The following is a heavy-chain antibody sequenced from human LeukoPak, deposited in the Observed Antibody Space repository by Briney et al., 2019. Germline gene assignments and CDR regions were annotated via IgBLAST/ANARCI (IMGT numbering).Heavy chain of an antibody. D-gene: IGHD3-22*01. CDR1: GFTFSSYG. Sequence: GRSLRLSCAASGFTFSSYGMHWVRQAPGKGLEWVSAISGSGGSTYYADSVKGRFTISRDDSKNTLYLQMNSLRAEDTAVYYCAKDGWDYYDSSGYYTPLQHWGQGTLVTVSS. CDR3: AKDGWDYYDSSGYYTPLQH. V-gene: IGHV3-23*01. J-gene: IGHJ1*01. CDR2: ISGSGGST.